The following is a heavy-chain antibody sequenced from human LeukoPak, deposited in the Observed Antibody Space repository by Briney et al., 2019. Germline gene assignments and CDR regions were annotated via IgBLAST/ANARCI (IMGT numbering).Heavy chain of an antibody. J-gene: IGHJ6*04. CDR2: INSDGSST. CDR1: GFTFSSYW. D-gene: IGHD2-2*01. V-gene: IGHV3-74*01. CDR3: ARGLPSTSCYGCPLYYYGMDV. Sequence: GGSLRLSCAASGFTFSSYWMHWVRQAPGKGLVWVSRINSDGSSTSYADSVKGRFTISRDNAKNTLYLQMNSLRAKDTAVYYCARGLPSTSCYGCPLYYYGMDVWGKGTTVTVSS.